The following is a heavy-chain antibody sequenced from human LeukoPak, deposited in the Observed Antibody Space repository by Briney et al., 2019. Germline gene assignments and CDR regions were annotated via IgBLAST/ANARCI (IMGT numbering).Heavy chain of an antibody. CDR3: ATKSPGGYFDY. Sequence: SETLSLTCTVSGGSISSYYWSWIRQPPGKGPEWIGYIYYSGSTNYNPSLKSRVTISVDTSKNQFSLKLSSVTAADTAVYYCATKSPGGYFDYWAREPWSPSPQ. D-gene: IGHD3-16*01. CDR2: IYYSGST. V-gene: IGHV4-59*01. J-gene: IGHJ4*02. CDR1: GGSISSYY.